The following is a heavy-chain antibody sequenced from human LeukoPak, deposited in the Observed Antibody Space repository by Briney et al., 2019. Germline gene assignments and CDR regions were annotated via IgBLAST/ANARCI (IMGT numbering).Heavy chain of an antibody. J-gene: IGHJ4*02. D-gene: IGHD6-13*01. V-gene: IGHV4-59*08. CDR3: ARRAAAGVDY. CDR1: GGSISSYY. CDR2: IYYSGST. Sequence: SETLSPTCTVSGGSISSYYWSWIRQPPGKGLEWIGYIYYSGSTNYNPSLKSRVTISVDTSKNQFSLKLSSVTAADTAVYYCARRAAAGVDYWGQGTLVTVSS.